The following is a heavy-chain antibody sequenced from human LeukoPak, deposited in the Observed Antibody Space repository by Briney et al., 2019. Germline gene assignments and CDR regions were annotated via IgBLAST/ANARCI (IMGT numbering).Heavy chain of an antibody. D-gene: IGHD3-3*01. V-gene: IGHV4-34*01. CDR1: GGSFSGYY. CDR2: INLSGST. CDR3: ARVLGAKYYDFWSGHYYYMDV. J-gene: IGHJ6*03. Sequence: SETLSLTCAVYGGSFSGYYWSWIRQPPGKGLEWIGEINLSGSTNYNPSLKSRVTISVDTSKNQFSLKLSSVTAADTAVYYCARVLGAKYYDFWSGHYYYMDVWGKGTTVIVSS.